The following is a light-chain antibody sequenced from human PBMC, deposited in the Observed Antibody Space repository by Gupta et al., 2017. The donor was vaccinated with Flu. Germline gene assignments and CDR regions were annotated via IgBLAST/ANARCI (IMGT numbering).Light chain of an antibody. CDR2: YVS. V-gene: IGKV2D-29*01. J-gene: IGKJ1*01. CDR1: QILHRSQGRTC. Sequence: ICCKSSQILHRSQGRTCLYWYLQKPGQPPQLLIFYVSNRDSGVPDRFSASGSGTDFKLKISRVEAEDVGIYYCLQSTQFPRTFGQGTKVEIK. CDR3: LQSTQFPRT.